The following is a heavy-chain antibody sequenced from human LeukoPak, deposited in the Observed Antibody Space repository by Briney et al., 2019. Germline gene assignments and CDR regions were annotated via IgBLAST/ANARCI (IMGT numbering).Heavy chain of an antibody. V-gene: IGHV3-74*01. J-gene: IGHJ5*02. D-gene: IGHD2-2*01. CDR2: INSDGSST. CDR1: GFTFSSYW. Sequence: GGSLRLSCAASGFTFSSYWMHWVRQAPGKGLVWVSRINSDGSSTSYADSVKGRLTISRDNSKNTLYLQMNSLRAEDTAVYYCARVGYCSSTSCYQGWFDPWGQGTLVTVSS. CDR3: ARVGYCSSTSCYQGWFDP.